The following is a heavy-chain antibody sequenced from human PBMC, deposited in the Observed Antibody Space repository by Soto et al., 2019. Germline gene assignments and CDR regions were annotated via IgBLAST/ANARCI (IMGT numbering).Heavy chain of an antibody. V-gene: IGHV3-23*01. D-gene: IGHD3-10*01. CDR1: GFTFSTYA. CDR2: ISGSAGST. J-gene: IGHJ6*02. CDR3: AKDLEVWFGESVNYYYYGMDV. Sequence: GGSLRLSCTASGFTFSTYAMNWVRQAPGKGLEWVSVISGSAGSTYYADSVKGRFTISRDNSKNTLYLLLNSLRAEDTAVYYCAKDLEVWFGESVNYYYYGMDVWGRGTTVTVSS.